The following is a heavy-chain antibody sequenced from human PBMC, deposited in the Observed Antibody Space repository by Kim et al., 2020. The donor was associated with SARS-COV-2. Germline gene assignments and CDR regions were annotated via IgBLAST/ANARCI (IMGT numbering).Heavy chain of an antibody. CDR2: INAGNGNT. J-gene: IGHJ4*02. CDR3: AREGYSSSWYAWGRENYFDY. CDR1: GYTFTSYA. V-gene: IGHV1-3*01. D-gene: IGHD6-13*01. Sequence: ASVKVSCKASGYTFTSYAMHWVRQAPGQRLEWMGWINAGNGNTKYSQKFQGRVTITRDTSASTAYMELSSLRSEDTAVYYCAREGYSSSWYAWGRENYFDYWGQGTLVTVSS.